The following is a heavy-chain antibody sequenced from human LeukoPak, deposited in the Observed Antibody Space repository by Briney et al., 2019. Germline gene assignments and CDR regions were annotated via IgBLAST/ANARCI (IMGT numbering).Heavy chain of an antibody. CDR3: ARVKRRMGSSSGDYSDY. Sequence: SETLSLTCTVSGGSISSSSYYWGWIRPPPGQGLEWIGCIYYSGSTYYNPSLKSRVTISVDTSKNQLSLKLSSVTATDPAVYYCARVKRRMGSSSGDYSDYWGQGALVTVSS. D-gene: IGHD6-6*01. CDR2: IYYSGST. J-gene: IGHJ4*02. V-gene: IGHV4-39*01. CDR1: GGSISSSSYY.